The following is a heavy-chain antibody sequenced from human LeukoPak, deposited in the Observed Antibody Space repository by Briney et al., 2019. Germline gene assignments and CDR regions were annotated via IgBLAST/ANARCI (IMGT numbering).Heavy chain of an antibody. CDR1: GFTFSTYG. V-gene: IGHV3-23*01. CDR3: ASAGYSFGAFFD. Sequence: GGTLRLSCEASGFTFSTYGMSWVRQAPGKGLEWVSAISGSGGSTYYADSVKGRVTISRDNSKNTLYLQVNSLRAEDTAVYYCASAGYSFGAFFDWGQGTLVTVSS. D-gene: IGHD5-18*01. J-gene: IGHJ4*02. CDR2: ISGSGGST.